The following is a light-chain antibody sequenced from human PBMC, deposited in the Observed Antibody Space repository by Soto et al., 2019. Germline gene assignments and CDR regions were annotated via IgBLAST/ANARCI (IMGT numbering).Light chain of an antibody. CDR2: DNN. CDR3: AGWDDSLNGWV. V-gene: IGLV1-44*01. CDR1: NSNIGSNT. J-gene: IGLJ3*02. Sequence: QSVLTQPPSASGTPGQRVTISCAGSNSNIGSNTVNWYQQVPGTAPKLLIYDNNQRPSGVPDRCSGSKSGTSASLAISGLQSDDEADYYCAGWDDSLNGWVFGGGTKLTVL.